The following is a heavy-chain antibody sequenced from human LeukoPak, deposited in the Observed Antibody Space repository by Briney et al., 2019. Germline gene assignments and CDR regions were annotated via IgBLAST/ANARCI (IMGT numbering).Heavy chain of an antibody. J-gene: IGHJ6*03. CDR1: GGSFSGYY. V-gene: IGHV4-34*01. CDR2: INHSGST. Sequence: SETLSLTCAVYGGSFSGYYWSWIRQPPGKGLEWIGEINHSGSTNYNPSLKSRVTISVDTSKNQFSPKLSSVTAEDTAVYYCARADSSIAARLSRSSIFNYYYYMDVWGKGTTVTVSS. CDR3: ARADSSIAARLSRSSIFNYYYYMDV. D-gene: IGHD6-6*01.